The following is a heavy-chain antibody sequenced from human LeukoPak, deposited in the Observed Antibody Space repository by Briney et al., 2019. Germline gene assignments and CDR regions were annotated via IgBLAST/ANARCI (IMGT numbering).Heavy chain of an antibody. CDR2: INPSGGST. CDR3: ARGGGYCSSTSCYGVQFDY. D-gene: IGHD2-2*01. V-gene: IGHV1-46*01. CDR1: GYTFTSYY. J-gene: IGHJ4*02. Sequence: GASVKVSCKASGYTFTSYYMHWVRQAPGQGLEWMGIINPSGGSTSYAQKFQGRVTMTRDMSTSTVYMELSSLRSEDTAVYYCARGGGYCSSTSCYGVQFDYWGQGNLVTVSS.